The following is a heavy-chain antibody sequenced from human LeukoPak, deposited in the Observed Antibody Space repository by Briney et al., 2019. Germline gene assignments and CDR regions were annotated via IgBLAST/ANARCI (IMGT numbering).Heavy chain of an antibody. CDR3: ARDQGLLWFREGDAFDI. CDR1: GFTFSSYS. V-gene: IGHV3-21*01. D-gene: IGHD3-10*01. J-gene: IGHJ3*02. CDR2: ISSSSSYI. Sequence: PGGSLRLSCAASGFTFSSYSMNWVRQAPGKGLEWVSSISSSSSYIYYADSVKGRFTISRDNAKNSLYLQMNSLRAEDTAVYYCARDQGLLWFREGDAFDIWGQETMVTVSS.